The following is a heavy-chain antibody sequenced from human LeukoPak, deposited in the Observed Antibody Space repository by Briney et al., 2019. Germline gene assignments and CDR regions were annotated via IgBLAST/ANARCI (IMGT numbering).Heavy chain of an antibody. D-gene: IGHD3-3*01. V-gene: IGHV3-11*04. CDR1: GFTFSGFY. Sequence: GGSLRLSCAASGFTFSGFYMTWIRQAPGKGLEWVSYIGSSGSTKYYAGSVKGRFTISRDNAKNSLYLQMNSLRAEDTAVYYCASSVLRFLEWSNDAFDIWGQGTMVTVSS. J-gene: IGHJ3*02. CDR2: IGSSGSTK. CDR3: ASSVLRFLEWSNDAFDI.